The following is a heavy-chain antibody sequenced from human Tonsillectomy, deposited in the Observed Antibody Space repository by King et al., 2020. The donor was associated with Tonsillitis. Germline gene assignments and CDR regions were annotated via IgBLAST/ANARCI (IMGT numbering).Heavy chain of an antibody. CDR1: GFTFSSYA. CDR3: AKKGEDTIFGVVEDYYYGMDV. J-gene: IGHJ6*02. V-gene: IGHV3-23*04. Sequence: VQLVESGGGLIQPGGSLRLSCAASGFTFSSYAMGWVRQAPGKGLEWVSDTTGSGGGTYYADSVKGRFTISRDNSKNTLYLQMNSLRAEDTAVYYCAKKGEDTIFGVVEDYYYGMDVRGQGTTVTVSS. D-gene: IGHD3-3*01. CDR2: TTGSGGGT.